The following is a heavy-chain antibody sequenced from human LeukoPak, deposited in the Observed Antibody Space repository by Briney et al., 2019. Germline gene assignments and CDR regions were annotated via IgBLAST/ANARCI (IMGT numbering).Heavy chain of an antibody. CDR3: AILPGYSSGWYEVNY. Sequence: GGSLRLSCAASGFTFSTYSMNWVRQAPGKGLEWVSTISASGGSTYNADSVKGRFAISRDNSENTLYLQMNSPRAEDTAVYYCAILPGYSSGWYEVNYWGQGTLVTVSS. D-gene: IGHD6-13*01. CDR2: ISASGGST. V-gene: IGHV3-23*01. J-gene: IGHJ4*02. CDR1: GFTFSTYS.